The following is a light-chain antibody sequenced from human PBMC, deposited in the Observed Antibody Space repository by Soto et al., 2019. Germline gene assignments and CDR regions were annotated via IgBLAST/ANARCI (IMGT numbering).Light chain of an antibody. Sequence: EIVLTQSPAALSLSPGERATLSCRASQSVSSYLVWYQQKPGQAPRLLIYDASNRATGIPARFSGSGSGTDFTLTISSLQSEDFAVYYCQQLNYWPRITFGQGTRLEIK. CDR1: QSVSSY. V-gene: IGKV3-11*01. CDR3: QQLNYWPRIT. J-gene: IGKJ5*01. CDR2: DAS.